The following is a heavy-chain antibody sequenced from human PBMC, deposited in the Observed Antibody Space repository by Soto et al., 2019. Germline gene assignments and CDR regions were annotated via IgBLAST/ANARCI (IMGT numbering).Heavy chain of an antibody. V-gene: IGHV3-53*01. D-gene: IGHD4-17*01. Sequence: GGSLRLSCAASGFTVSSNYMSWVRQAPGKGLEWVSVIYSGGSTYYADSVKGRFTISRDNSKNTLYLQMNSLRAEDTAVYYCARDRRYVRGDYKEYYYYYGMDVWGQGT. J-gene: IGHJ6*02. CDR2: IYSGGST. CDR3: ARDRRYVRGDYKEYYYYYGMDV. CDR1: GFTVSSNY.